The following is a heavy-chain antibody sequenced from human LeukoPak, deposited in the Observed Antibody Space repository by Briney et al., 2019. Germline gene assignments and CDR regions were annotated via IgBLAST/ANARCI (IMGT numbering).Heavy chain of an antibody. V-gene: IGHV3-23*01. Sequence: GGSLRLSCAASGFTFSSYAMSWVRQAPGKGLEWVSAISGSGGSTYYAGSVKGRFTTSRDNAKNSLYLQMNSLRVEDTAVYYCAKSGGQQLVAAYGMDVWGQGTTVTVSS. CDR2: ISGSGGST. D-gene: IGHD6-13*01. CDR1: GFTFSSYA. CDR3: AKSGGQQLVAAYGMDV. J-gene: IGHJ6*02.